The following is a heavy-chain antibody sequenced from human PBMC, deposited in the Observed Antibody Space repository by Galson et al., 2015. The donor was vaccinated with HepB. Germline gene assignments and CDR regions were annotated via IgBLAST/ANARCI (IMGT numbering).Heavy chain of an antibody. J-gene: IGHJ3*02. CDR1: GFTFSNYV. V-gene: IGHV3-30-3*01. D-gene: IGHD2-15*01. CDR2: ISYDGSNK. Sequence: SLRLSCAASGFTFSNYVIHWVRQAPGKGLEWVALISYDGSNKYYADSVKGRFTIPRDNSKNTLYLQMNSLRTEDTAVYYCARGDCSGGTCYSGGDAFDIWGQGTMVTVSS. CDR3: ARGDCSGGTCYSGGDAFDI.